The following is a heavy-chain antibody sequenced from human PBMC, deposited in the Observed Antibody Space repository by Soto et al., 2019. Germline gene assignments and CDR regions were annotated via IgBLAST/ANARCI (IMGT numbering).Heavy chain of an antibody. CDR3: ARPGVTTVTNVWFDS. CDR1: GFAFSSYW. J-gene: IGHJ5*01. Sequence: EVQLVESGGGLVQPGGSLRLSCAASGFAFSSYWMHWVRQAPGKGLVWVSRINGDGSSTKSADSVKGRLTISRDNARNTLYLQMNSLRAEDTAVYYCARPGVTTVTNVWFDSCGQGTLVTVSS. V-gene: IGHV3-74*03. CDR2: INGDGSST. D-gene: IGHD4-4*01.